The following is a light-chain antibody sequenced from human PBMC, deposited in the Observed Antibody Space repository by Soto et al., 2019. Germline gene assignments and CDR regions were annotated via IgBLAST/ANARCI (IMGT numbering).Light chain of an antibody. Sequence: EIVLTQSPGTMSLSPGERVTHSCRASQSVSRTYLAWYKQKPVQAPRILIYATSSRATGIPDRFSGSGSGTDFTLTIRRLEPEDFAVYYCQQYGRSGTCGQGTKLDIK. CDR3: QQYGRSGT. CDR1: QSVSRTY. CDR2: ATS. J-gene: IGKJ1*01. V-gene: IGKV3-20*01.